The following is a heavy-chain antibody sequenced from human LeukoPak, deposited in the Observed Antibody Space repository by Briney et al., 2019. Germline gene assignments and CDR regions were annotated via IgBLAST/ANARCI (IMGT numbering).Heavy chain of an antibody. J-gene: IGHJ4*02. CDR2: ISSTGGTT. D-gene: IGHD1-26*01. CDR3: AKDLSGTLTY. CDR1: GITFSSYG. V-gene: IGHV3-23*01. Sequence: GSLRLSCAASGITFSSYGMSWVRQAPGKGLEWVSSISSTGGTTYYADSVKGRFTITRDNSKNTLYLQMNSLRAEDTAVYYCAKDLSGTLTYWGQGTLVTVSS.